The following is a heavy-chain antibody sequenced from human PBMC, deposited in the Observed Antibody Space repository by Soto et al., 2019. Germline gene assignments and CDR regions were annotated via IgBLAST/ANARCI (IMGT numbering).Heavy chain of an antibody. J-gene: IGHJ5*02. CDR1: GGSISSGDYY. CDR2: IYYSGST. CDR3: ARGPTGYDILTGYPPSRFDP. D-gene: IGHD3-9*01. Sequence: PSETLSLTCTVSGGSISSGDYYWSWIRQPPGKGLGWIGYIYYSGSTYYNPSLKSRVTISVDTSKNQFSLKLSSVTAADTAVYYCARGPTGYDILTGYPPSRFDPWGQGTLVTVSS. V-gene: IGHV4-30-4*01.